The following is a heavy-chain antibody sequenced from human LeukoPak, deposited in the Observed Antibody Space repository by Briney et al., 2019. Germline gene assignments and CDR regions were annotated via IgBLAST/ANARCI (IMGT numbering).Heavy chain of an antibody. D-gene: IGHD4-17*01. J-gene: IGHJ6*03. Sequence: QPGRSLRLSCAASGFIFSSYEMNWVRQAPGKGLEWVSFISTDGSTIHYADSVKGRFTISRDNAKNSLYLQMNSLRAEDTAVYYCAREAPLGYGDYYYHYMDVWGKGTTVTVSS. V-gene: IGHV3-48*03. CDR3: AREAPLGYGDYYYHYMDV. CDR1: GFIFSSYE. CDR2: ISTDGSTI.